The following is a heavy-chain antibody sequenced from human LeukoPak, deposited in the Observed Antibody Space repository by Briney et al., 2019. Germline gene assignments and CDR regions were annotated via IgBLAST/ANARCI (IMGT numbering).Heavy chain of an antibody. Sequence: SVKVSCKASGGTFSSYAISWVRQAPGQGLEWMGGIIPIFGTANYAQKVHGRVTITAGESASTAYMELGGLRSEDTAVHYCPMYGDYVMGYYYYYMDVWGKGTTVTVSS. D-gene: IGHD4-17*01. V-gene: IGHV1-69*13. CDR1: GGTFSSYA. CDR2: IIPIFGTA. J-gene: IGHJ6*03. CDR3: PMYGDYVMGYYYYYMDV.